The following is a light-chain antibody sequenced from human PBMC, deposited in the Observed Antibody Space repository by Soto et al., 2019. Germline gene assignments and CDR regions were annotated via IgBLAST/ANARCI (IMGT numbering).Light chain of an antibody. V-gene: IGKV3-20*01. J-gene: IGKJ1*01. CDR3: QQYGSSGT. CDR2: GAS. CDR1: QSVSSY. Sequence: THSPGARDTSPVGTGTISCRASQSVSSYLAWYQQKPGQPPRLLIYGASNRATGIPDRFSGSGSGTDFTLTISRLEPEDFAVYYCQQYGSSGTFGQGTTVDIK.